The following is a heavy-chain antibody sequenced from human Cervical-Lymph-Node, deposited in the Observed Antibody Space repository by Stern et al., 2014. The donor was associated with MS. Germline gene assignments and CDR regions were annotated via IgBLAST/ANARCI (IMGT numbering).Heavy chain of an antibody. Sequence: QEQLQESGPGLVQPSQTLSMTCTVSGASISSVGYYWTWIRQPPGKGLEWIGYSYHSGSTYYNPSLKSRASISVDTSKNRFSLKVTSVTAADTALYYCARSDRLWGSIDYWGQGTLVTVSS. CDR2: SYHSGST. CDR3: ARSDRLWGSIDY. J-gene: IGHJ4*02. V-gene: IGHV4-31*03. CDR1: GASISSVGYY. D-gene: IGHD3-16*01.